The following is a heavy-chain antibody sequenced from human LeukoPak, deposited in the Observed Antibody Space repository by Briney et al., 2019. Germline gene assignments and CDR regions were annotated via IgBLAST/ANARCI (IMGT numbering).Heavy chain of an antibody. CDR1: GGSISSSSYY. Sequence: PSETLSLTCAVYGGSISSSSYYWGWIRQPPGKGLEWIGSIYYSGSTYYNPSLKSRVTISVDTSKNQFSLKLSSVTAADTAVYYCARGRYCSNTSCYTHWFDPWGQGTLVTVSS. J-gene: IGHJ5*02. D-gene: IGHD2-2*02. CDR3: ARGRYCSNTSCYTHWFDP. V-gene: IGHV4-39*07. CDR2: IYYSGST.